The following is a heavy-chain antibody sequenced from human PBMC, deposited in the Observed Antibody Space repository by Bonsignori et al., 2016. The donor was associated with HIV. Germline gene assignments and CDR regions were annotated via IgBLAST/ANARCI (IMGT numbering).Heavy chain of an antibody. J-gene: IGHJ5*01. CDR3: ARKPLVNQELFMT. Sequence: QVQLVQSGPEVKRPGASVRVSCKSSGYTFTDHNIHWVRQAPGQGLQWVGWIDPNSGATNKAQSFEGRVTLTRDTSITTTYMELSSLRSDDTAFYYCARKPLVNQELFMTWGHGTLVT. V-gene: IGHV1-2*02. CDR1: GYTFTDHN. CDR2: IDPNSGAT. D-gene: IGHD3-10*01.